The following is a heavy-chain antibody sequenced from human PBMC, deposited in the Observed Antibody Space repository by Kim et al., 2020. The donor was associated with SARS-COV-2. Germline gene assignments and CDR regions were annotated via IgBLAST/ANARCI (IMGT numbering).Heavy chain of an antibody. CDR3: AKGKGYYGSGMPKYY. Sequence: GGSLRLSCAASGFTFSSYAMSWVRQAPGKGLEWVSAISGSGGSTYYADSVKGRFTISRDNSKNTLYLQMNSLRAEDTAVYYCAKGKGYYGSGMPKYYWGQGTLVTVSS. CDR2: ISGSGGST. V-gene: IGHV3-23*01. CDR1: GFTFSSYA. J-gene: IGHJ4*02. D-gene: IGHD3-10*01.